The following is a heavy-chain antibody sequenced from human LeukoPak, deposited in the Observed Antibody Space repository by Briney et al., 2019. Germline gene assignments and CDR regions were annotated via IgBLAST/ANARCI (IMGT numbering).Heavy chain of an antibody. Sequence: ASVKVSCKASGYTFTSYYIHWVRQAPGQGLAWMGIINLSAGSTSYAQKFQGRLTMTRDTSTSTVYMELSSLRSEDTAVYYCARDTYYYDSSGYYSLVYWGQGTLVTVSS. CDR2: INLSAGST. CDR3: ARDTYYYDSSGYYSLVY. CDR1: GYTFTSYY. D-gene: IGHD3-22*01. J-gene: IGHJ4*02. V-gene: IGHV1-46*01.